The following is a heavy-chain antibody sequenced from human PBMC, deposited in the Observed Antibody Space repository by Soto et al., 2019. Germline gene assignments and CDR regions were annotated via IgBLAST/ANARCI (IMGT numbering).Heavy chain of an antibody. Sequence: SETLSLTCAVYGGSFSGYYWSWIRQPPGKGLEWIGEINHSGSTNYNPSLKSRVTISVDTSKNQFSLKLSSVTAADTAVYYCERVDIVVVPAAIISWGQGTLVTVSS. CDR1: GGSFSGYY. V-gene: IGHV4-34*01. CDR3: ERVDIVVVPAAIIS. J-gene: IGHJ4*02. D-gene: IGHD2-2*02. CDR2: INHSGST.